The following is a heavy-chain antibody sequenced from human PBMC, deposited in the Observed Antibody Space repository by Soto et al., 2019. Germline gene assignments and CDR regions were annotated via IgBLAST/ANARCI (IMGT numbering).Heavy chain of an antibody. V-gene: IGHV3-23*01. CDR2: ISGSGGST. CDR1: GFTFSSYA. Sequence: GGSLRLSCAASGFTFSSYAMSWVRQAPGKGLEWVSAISGSGGSTYYADSVKGRLTISRDNSKNTLYLQMNSLRAEDTAVYYCAKDFYYDSSGYYSLPTYFDYWGQGTLVTVSS. CDR3: AKDFYYDSSGYYSLPTYFDY. D-gene: IGHD3-22*01. J-gene: IGHJ4*02.